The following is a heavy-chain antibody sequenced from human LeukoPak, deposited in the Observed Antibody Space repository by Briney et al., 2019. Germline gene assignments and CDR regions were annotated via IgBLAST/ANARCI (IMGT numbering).Heavy chain of an antibody. CDR3: ARDKRVTIFGVVKHYYYYMDV. CDR2: IYYSGST. Sequence: SETLSLTCTVSGGSISSYYWSWIRQPPGKGLEWIGYIYYSGSTNYNPSLKSRVTISVDTSKSQFSLKLSSVTAADTAVYYCARDKRVTIFGVVKHYYYYMDVWGKGTTVTVSS. V-gene: IGHV4-59*01. D-gene: IGHD3-3*01. CDR1: GGSISSYY. J-gene: IGHJ6*03.